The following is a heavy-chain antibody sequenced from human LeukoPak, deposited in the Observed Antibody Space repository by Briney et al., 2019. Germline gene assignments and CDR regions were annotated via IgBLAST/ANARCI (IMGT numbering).Heavy chain of an antibody. CDR2: ISGSGGST. J-gene: IGHJ4*02. V-gene: IGHV3-23*01. Sequence: GGSLRLSCAASGFTFSSYAMSWVRQAPGKGLEWVSAISGSGGSTYYADSVKGRFTISRDNSKNTLYLQMNSLRAEDTAVYYCARGWGGTVVRGYLDYWGQGTLVTVSS. CDR3: ARGWGGTVVRGYLDY. CDR1: GFTFSSYA. D-gene: IGHD3-10*01.